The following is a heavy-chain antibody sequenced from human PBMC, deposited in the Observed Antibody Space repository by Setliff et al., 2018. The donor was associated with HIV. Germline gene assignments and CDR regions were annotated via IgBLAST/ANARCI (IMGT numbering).Heavy chain of an antibody. D-gene: IGHD3-10*01. V-gene: IGHV5-51*01. CDR1: GYSFTSNW. CDR3: ARAGSGRVYNATHY. J-gene: IGHJ4*02. CDR2: IFPGDSDA. Sequence: GESLKISCKGSGYSFTSNWIGWVRQMPGKGLEWMGIIFPGDSDARSSPSFQGQVTISADKSISTAYLQWSSLKVSDTAMYYCARAGSGRVYNATHYWGQGTLVTVSS.